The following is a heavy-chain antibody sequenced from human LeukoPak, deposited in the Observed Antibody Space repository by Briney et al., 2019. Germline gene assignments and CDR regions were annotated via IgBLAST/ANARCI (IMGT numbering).Heavy chain of an antibody. CDR1: GGSISSYY. D-gene: IGHD6-6*01. Sequence: PSETLSLTCTVSGGSISSYYCSWIRQPAGKGLEWIGRIYTSGSTNYNPSLKSRVTMSVDTSKSQSSLKLSSVTAADTAVYYCARDSSSGVDYWGQGTLVTVSS. CDR2: IYTSGST. J-gene: IGHJ4*02. CDR3: ARDSSSGVDY. V-gene: IGHV4-4*07.